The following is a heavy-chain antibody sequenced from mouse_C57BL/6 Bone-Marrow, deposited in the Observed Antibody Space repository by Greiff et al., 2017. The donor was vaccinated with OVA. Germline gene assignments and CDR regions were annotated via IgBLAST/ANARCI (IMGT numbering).Heavy chain of an antibody. D-gene: IGHD1-1*01. V-gene: IGHV1-52*01. CDR1: GYTFTSYW. CDR3: ARGGEYYGSSYGYFDF. Sequence: QVQLQQPGAELVRPGSSVKLSCKASGYTFTSYWMHWVKQRPIQGLEWIGNIDPSDSETHYNQKFKDKATLTVAKSSSTAYMQLSSLTSGDSAVYYGARGGEYYGSSYGYFDFWGKGTTVTVSS. CDR2: IDPSDSET. J-gene: IGHJ1*03.